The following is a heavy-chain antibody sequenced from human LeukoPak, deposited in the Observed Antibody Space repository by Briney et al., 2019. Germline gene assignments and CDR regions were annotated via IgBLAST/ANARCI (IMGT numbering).Heavy chain of an antibody. D-gene: IGHD6-19*01. Sequence: GGSLRLSCAASGFTFSSYEMNWVRQAPGKGLEWVASISSSSTYMYNADSVKGRFTISRDNAKNSLYLQMNSLRAEDTAVYYCATKKGVVAVAGTFDYWGQGTLVTVSS. V-gene: IGHV3-21*01. CDR3: ATKKGVVAVAGTFDY. J-gene: IGHJ4*02. CDR1: GFTFSSYE. CDR2: ISSSSTYM.